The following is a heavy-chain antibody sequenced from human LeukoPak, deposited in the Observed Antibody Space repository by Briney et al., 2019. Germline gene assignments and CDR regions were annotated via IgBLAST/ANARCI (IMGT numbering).Heavy chain of an antibody. CDR3: ARAVVVPAFDY. D-gene: IGHD2-2*01. V-gene: IGHV4-61*08. CDR1: GGSISSGGYY. Sequence: ETLSLTCTVSGGSISSGGYYWSWIRQPPGKGLEWIGYIYYSGSTNYNPSLKSRVTISVDTSKNQFSLKLSSVTAADTAVYYCARAVVVPAFDYWGQGTLVTVSS. J-gene: IGHJ4*02. CDR2: IYYSGST.